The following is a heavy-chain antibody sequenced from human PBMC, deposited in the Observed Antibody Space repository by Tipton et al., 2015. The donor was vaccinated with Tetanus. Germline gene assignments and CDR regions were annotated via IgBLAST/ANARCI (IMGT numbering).Heavy chain of an antibody. CDR1: GGSISSGGYY. Sequence: TLSLTCTVSGGSISSGGYYWSWIRQHPGKGLEWIGDIYYSGSTYYHPSLKSRVTISVDTSKHQFSLKLNSVTAADTAVYYCARDQARGARGWNYVDYWGQGTLVTVSS. CDR2: IYYSGST. J-gene: IGHJ4*02. V-gene: IGHV4-31*03. D-gene: IGHD1-26*01. CDR3: ARDQARGARGWNYVDY.